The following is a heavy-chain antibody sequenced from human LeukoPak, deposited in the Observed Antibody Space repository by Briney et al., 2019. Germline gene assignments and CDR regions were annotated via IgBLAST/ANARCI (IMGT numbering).Heavy chain of an antibody. CDR3: AKDMQTWPRFPDY. CDR2: ISDSGSTA. D-gene: IGHD5-12*01. Sequence: PGGSLRLSCGASGFSFSNYAMTWVCQAPGKGLEWVSGISDSGSTAFYADSVKGRFTSSRDNPKNTLYLQINSLRAEDTAVYYCAKDMQTWPRFPDYWGQGTLVTVSS. V-gene: IGHV3-23*01. CDR1: GFSFSNYA. J-gene: IGHJ4*02.